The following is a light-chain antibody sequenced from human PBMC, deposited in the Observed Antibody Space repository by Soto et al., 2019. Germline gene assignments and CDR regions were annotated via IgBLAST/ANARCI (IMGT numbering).Light chain of an antibody. Sequence: EILMTQSPVTLSVSLWEIATLSCRASQSVSSYLAWYQQKPGQAPRLLIYDASNRATGIPARFSGSGSGTDFTLTISRLEPEDFAVYYCQQYGASPLTFGQGTKVDIK. CDR3: QQYGASPLT. CDR1: QSVSSY. V-gene: IGKV3-20*01. J-gene: IGKJ1*01. CDR2: DAS.